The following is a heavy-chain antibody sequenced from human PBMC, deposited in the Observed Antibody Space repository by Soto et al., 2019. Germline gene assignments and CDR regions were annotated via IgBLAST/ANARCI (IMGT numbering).Heavy chain of an antibody. CDR2: IFYSGST. J-gene: IGHJ5*01. CDR3: ASMIGDPVLSFDS. D-gene: IGHD3-10*02. CDR1: GGSISSYY. Sequence: PSETLSLTCTVSGGSISSYYWSWIRQPPGKGLEWIEFIFYSGSTSYNPSLKSRVTISIDTSEYQFSLKLNSVTAADTAVYYCASMIGDPVLSFDSWGQGTLVTVSS. V-gene: IGHV4-59*01.